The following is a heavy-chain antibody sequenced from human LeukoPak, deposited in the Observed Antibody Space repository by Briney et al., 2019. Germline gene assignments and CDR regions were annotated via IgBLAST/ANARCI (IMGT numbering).Heavy chain of an antibody. D-gene: IGHD2-2*01. CDR3: ARMIPYCSSTRCDAFDM. V-gene: IGHV4-59*12. CDR1: GGSISSYY. Sequence: SSETLSLTCTVSGGSISSYYWSWIRQPPGKGLEWIGDIYYSGSTNYNPSLKSRVTMSVDTSKNRFSLKLSSVTAADTAVYHCARMIPYCSSTRCDAFDMWGQGTIVTVSS. CDR2: IYYSGST. J-gene: IGHJ3*02.